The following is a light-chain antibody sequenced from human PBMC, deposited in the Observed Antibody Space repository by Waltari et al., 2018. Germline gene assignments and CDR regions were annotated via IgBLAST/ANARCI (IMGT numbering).Light chain of an antibody. CDR1: QSISSY. V-gene: IGKV1-39*01. CDR2: AAS. Sequence: DIQMTQSPSSLSASVGDRVTITCRESQSISSYLNWYQQKPGKAPNLLIYAASSLQSGVPSRFSGSGSGTDFTLTISSLQPEDFATYYCQQSYDTAGWTFGQGTKVEIK. J-gene: IGKJ1*01. CDR3: QQSYDTAGWT.